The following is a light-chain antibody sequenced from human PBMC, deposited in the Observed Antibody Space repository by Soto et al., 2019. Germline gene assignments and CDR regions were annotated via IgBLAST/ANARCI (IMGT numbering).Light chain of an antibody. V-gene: IGKV3-11*01. J-gene: IGKJ4*01. CDR2: NAS. Sequence: ETVLTQSPATLSLSPGERATLSCRASESFSNSLAWYQHKPGQAPRLLIYNASNRATGIPARFSGSGSGTDFTLTISSLEPEDFAVYFCQHRAGWPPALTFGGGTKVDIK. CDR3: QHRAGWPPALT. CDR1: ESFSNS.